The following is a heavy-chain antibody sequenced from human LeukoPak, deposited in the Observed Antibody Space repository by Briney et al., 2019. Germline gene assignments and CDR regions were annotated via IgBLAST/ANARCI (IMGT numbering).Heavy chain of an antibody. CDR1: GASISSSSYY. J-gene: IGHJ4*02. CDR3: ARDHYYDSSVAY. Sequence: SETLSLTCTVSGASISSSSYYRGWIRQPPGEGLEYIGGIYYSGITYYSPSLKSRVTISLDTSKNQFSLKLTSVTAADTAVYYCARDHYYDSSVAYWGQGTLVTVSS. V-gene: IGHV4-39*07. D-gene: IGHD3-22*01. CDR2: IYYSGIT.